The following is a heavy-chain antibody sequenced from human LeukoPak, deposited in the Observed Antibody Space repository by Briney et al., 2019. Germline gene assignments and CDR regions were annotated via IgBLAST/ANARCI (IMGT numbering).Heavy chain of an antibody. CDR3: ARASVVVITTSFALDV. CDR2: INPSGGSA. J-gene: IGHJ3*01. V-gene: IGHV1-46*01. D-gene: IGHD3-22*01. Sequence: ASVKVSCKASGYTFTTHFIHWVRQAPGQGLQWMGMINPSGGSAIYAQKFQGRVTMTSDTSTSTVQMELSSLRSEDTALYYCARASVVVITTSFALDVWGQGTMVTVSS. CDR1: GYTFTTHF.